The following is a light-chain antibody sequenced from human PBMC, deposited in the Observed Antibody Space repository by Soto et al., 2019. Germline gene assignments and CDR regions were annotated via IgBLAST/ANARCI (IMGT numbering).Light chain of an antibody. Sequence: DIQMTQSPSSLSASVGDRVTITCRASQGIRNDLAWYQQKPGKGPKCLIYAASSLQSGVPSRFSGSGSGTEFTLTISSLQPEDFATYYCLQYNNYPWTFGQGTKVEIK. CDR3: LQYNNYPWT. CDR1: QGIRND. V-gene: IGKV1-17*01. J-gene: IGKJ1*01. CDR2: AAS.